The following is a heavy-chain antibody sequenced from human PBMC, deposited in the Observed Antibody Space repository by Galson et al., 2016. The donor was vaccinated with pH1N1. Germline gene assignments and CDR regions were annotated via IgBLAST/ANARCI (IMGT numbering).Heavy chain of an antibody. J-gene: IGHJ5*02. V-gene: IGHV1-2*02. CDR2: INPNSGGT. CDR3: ARIPQGVGPFGWFDP. D-gene: IGHD3-16*01. Sequence: SVKVSCKASGYTFIVHYIHWARQAPGHGLEWMGWINPNSGGTNYAQNFQGRVTLTRDTSINTAYMELSSLTSDDTAVYYCARIPQGVGPFGWFDPWGQGTLVVGSS. CDR1: GYTFIVHY.